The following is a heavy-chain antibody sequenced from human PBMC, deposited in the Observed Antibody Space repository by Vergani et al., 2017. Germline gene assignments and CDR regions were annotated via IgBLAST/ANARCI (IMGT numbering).Heavy chain of an antibody. V-gene: IGHV3-7*01. CDR1: GFTFSSYW. D-gene: IGHD3-3*01. CDR2: IKQDGSEK. Sequence: VQLVESGGGVVQPGRSLRLSCAASGFTFSSYWMSWVRQAPGKGLEWVANIKQDGSEKYYVDSVKGRFTISRDNAKNSLYLQMNSLRAEDTAVYYCARDSPHYDFWSGYPIDYWGQGTLVTVSS. J-gene: IGHJ4*02. CDR3: ARDSPHYDFWSGYPIDY.